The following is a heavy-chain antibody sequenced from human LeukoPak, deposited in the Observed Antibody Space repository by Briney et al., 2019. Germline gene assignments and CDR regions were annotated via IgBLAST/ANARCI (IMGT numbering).Heavy chain of an antibody. CDR2: IWSDGINK. V-gene: IGHV3-33*01. Sequence: GRSLRLSCAASGFTFSNYGIHWDRQAPGKGLEWVAVIWSDGINKYYVDSVKGRFTISRDNSKNTLYLQMNSLRADDTAVYYCARSTYSSSSYYFDYWGQGSLVTVSS. J-gene: IGHJ4*02. CDR3: ARSTYSSSSYYFDY. CDR1: GFTFSNYG. D-gene: IGHD6-13*01.